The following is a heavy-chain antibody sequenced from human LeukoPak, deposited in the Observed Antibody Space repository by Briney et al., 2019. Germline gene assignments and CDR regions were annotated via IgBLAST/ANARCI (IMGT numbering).Heavy chain of an antibody. J-gene: IGHJ4*02. CDR2: ISWKGGSI. Sequence: GGSLRLSCAASGFTFSSYSMNWVRQAPGKGLEWVSGISWKGGSIGYADSVKGRFTISRDNAKNSLYLQMNSLRAEDMALYYCAKARRDGYNSWGIFDYWGQGTLVTVSS. D-gene: IGHD5-24*01. CDR3: AKARRDGYNSWGIFDY. CDR1: GFTFSSYS. V-gene: IGHV3-9*03.